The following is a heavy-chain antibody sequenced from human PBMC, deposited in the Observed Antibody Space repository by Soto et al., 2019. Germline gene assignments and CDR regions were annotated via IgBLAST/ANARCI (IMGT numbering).Heavy chain of an antibody. J-gene: IGHJ4*02. V-gene: IGHV3-23*01. CDR3: ARAHRSLWFGELFPYYFDY. Sequence: GGSLRLSCAASGFTFSNYAVTWVRQAPGKGLEWVSTISGSGGSTYYADSVKGRFTISRDNSKNTLYLQMNSLRAEDTAVYYCARAHRSLWFGELFPYYFDYWGQGTLVTVSS. CDR1: GFTFSNYA. CDR2: ISGSGGST. D-gene: IGHD3-10*01.